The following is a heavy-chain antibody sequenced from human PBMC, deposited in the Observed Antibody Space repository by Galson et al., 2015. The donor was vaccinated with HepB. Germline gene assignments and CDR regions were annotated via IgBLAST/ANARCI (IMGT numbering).Heavy chain of an antibody. Sequence: LSLTCSVAGASISNPTYYWGWIRQAPGKGLEWLGSIFYRGGTYYNPSLERRLTLSVDTSRNQFSLNLRSVSAADSAVYYCVRQEPSDDILTGFPASWGQGIQVTVSS. D-gene: IGHD3-9*01. CDR1: GASISNPTYY. CDR2: IFYRGGT. V-gene: IGHV4-39*01. J-gene: IGHJ4*02. CDR3: VRQEPSDDILTGFPAS.